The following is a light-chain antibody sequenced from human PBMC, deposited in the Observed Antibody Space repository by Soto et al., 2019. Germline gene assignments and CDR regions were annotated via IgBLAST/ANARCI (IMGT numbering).Light chain of an antibody. CDR2: DAS. CDR1: QSVSSSY. V-gene: IGKV3-20*01. CDR3: QQYASSPRT. J-gene: IGKJ1*01. Sequence: EIVLTQSPGTLSLSPGERATLSCRASQSVSSSYLAWYQQIPGQAPRLLIYDASNRATGIPDRFSGSGSGTDFTLTISRLEPEDFAVYYCQQYASSPRTFGQGTKVDIK.